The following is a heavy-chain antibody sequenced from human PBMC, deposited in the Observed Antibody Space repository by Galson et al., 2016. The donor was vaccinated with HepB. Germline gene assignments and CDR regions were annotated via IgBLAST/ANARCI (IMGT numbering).Heavy chain of an antibody. D-gene: IGHD2-15*01. CDR1: GGTFSNYA. V-gene: IGHV1-69*13. CDR3: ARGGYCSGRTCYSYFQH. CDR2: IIPMFGTA. J-gene: IGHJ1*01. Sequence: SVKVSCKASGGTFSNYAISWVRQAPGQGLEWMGGIIPMFGTANYAQNFQGRVTITADESTRTAYMELSSLRSDDTAVYYCARGGYCSGRTCYSYFQHWGQGTLVTVSS.